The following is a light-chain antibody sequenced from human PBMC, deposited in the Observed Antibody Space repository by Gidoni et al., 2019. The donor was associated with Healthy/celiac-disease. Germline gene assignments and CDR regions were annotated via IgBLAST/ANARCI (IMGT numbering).Light chain of an antibody. CDR1: PSISSW. J-gene: IGKJ2*01. CDR2: KSS. CDR3: QQYNSYPYT. Sequence: DIQMTQSPSTLSASVGDRVTITCRASPSISSWLAWYQQKPGKAPKLLIYKSSSLESGVPSRFSGSGSGTEFTLTISSLQPDDFATYYCQQYNSYPYTFAGDQAGDQT. V-gene: IGKV1-5*03.